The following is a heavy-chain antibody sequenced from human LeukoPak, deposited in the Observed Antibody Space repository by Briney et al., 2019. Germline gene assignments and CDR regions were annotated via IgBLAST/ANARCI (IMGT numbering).Heavy chain of an antibody. CDR3: ARDSGDDYYGMDV. CDR2: IIPILGIA. CDR1: GGTFSSYA. Sequence: ASVKVSCKASGGTFSSYAISWVRQAPGQGLEWMGRIIPILGIANYAQKFQGRVTITADKSTSTAYMELSSLRSEDTAVYYCARDSGDDYYGMDVWGQGTTVTVSS. V-gene: IGHV1-69*04. J-gene: IGHJ6*02.